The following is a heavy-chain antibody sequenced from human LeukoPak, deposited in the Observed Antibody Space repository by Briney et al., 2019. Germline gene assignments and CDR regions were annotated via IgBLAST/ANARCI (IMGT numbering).Heavy chain of an antibody. CDR1: SGSFRGYY. CDR3: ASTERCSTTCPLDY. J-gene: IGHJ4*02. D-gene: IGHD2-2*01. Sequence: KASETLSLTCAVYSGSFRGYYWSWIRQPPGKGLEWIGEINHSGSTNYNPSLKSRVTISLDTSMKKFSLKLNSVTAADTAVYYCASTERCSTTCPLDYWGQGTLVTVSS. CDR2: INHSGST. V-gene: IGHV4-34*01.